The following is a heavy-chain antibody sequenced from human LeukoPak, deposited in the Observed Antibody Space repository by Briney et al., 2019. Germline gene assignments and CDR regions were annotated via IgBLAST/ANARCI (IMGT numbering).Heavy chain of an antibody. D-gene: IGHD3-10*01. J-gene: IGHJ3*02. CDR3: ARSYGSGRRDAFDI. Sequence: GASVEVSCKSSGYTFTDYYMHWVRQAPGQGLEWMGWINPTSGGTNFAQKFQARVTMTRDTSISTAYMELRRLRSDDTAVYYCARSYGSGRRDAFDIWGQGTLVTVSP. CDR1: GYTFTDYY. V-gene: IGHV1-2*02. CDR2: INPTSGGT.